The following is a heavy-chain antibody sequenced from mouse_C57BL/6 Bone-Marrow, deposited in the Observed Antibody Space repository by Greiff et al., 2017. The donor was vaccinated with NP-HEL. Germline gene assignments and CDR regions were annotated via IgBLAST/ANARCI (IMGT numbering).Heavy chain of an antibody. CDR1: GYTFTSYA. CDR2: ICPRSGNT. J-gene: IGHJ3*01. D-gene: IGHD3-2*02. V-gene: IGHV1-81*01. Sequence: QVQLQQSGAELVRPGASVKLSCTASGYTFTSYAISWVQQTTGQGLEWIGEICPRSGNTYYNEKFKGKATLTADKSSSTAYMELRSLTSEDSAVYFCARGAQATAWFAYWGRGTLVTVTA. CDR3: ARGAQATAWFAY.